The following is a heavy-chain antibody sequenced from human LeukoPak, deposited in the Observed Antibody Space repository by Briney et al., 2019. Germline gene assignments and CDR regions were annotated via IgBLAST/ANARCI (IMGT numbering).Heavy chain of an antibody. CDR2: IWYDGSRI. V-gene: IGHV3-33*01. CDR1: GFTFSSYG. Sequence: PGGSLRLSCAASGFTFSSYGVHWVRQAPGKGLEWVAVIWYDGSRIYYADSVKGRFTISRDNSKNTLYLQMNRLRADDTAMYYCATGVSHYYYGMDVWGQGTTVTVSS. CDR3: ATGVSHYYYGMDV. D-gene: IGHD3-16*01. J-gene: IGHJ6*02.